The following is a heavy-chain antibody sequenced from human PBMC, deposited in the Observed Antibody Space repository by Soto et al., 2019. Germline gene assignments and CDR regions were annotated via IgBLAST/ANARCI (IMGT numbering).Heavy chain of an antibody. V-gene: IGHV3-7*03. Sequence: PGGSLRLSCGGSGFRFSSSWMSWIRQAPGKGLEWVAHINQGGSQKYYVDSAKGRFTISRDNAKTSLYLQMNNLRAEDTATYYCASWADAADADYFHHWGQGT. D-gene: IGHD3-16*01. CDR1: GFRFSSSW. CDR2: INQGGSQK. J-gene: IGHJ1*01. CDR3: ASWADAADADYFHH.